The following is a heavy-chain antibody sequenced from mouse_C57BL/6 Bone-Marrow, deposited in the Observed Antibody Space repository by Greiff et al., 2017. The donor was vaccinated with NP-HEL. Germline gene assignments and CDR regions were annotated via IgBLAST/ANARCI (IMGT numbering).Heavy chain of an antibody. Sequence: EVKLQESGPGLVKPSQSLSLTCSVTGYSITSGYYWNWIRQFPGNKLEWMGYISYDGSNNYNPSLKNRISITRDTSKNQFFLKLNSVTTEDTATYYCARDYGSSYDAMDDWGQGTSVTVSS. J-gene: IGHJ4*01. CDR1: GYSITSGYY. CDR3: ARDYGSSYDAMDD. V-gene: IGHV3-6*01. CDR2: ISYDGSN. D-gene: IGHD1-1*01.